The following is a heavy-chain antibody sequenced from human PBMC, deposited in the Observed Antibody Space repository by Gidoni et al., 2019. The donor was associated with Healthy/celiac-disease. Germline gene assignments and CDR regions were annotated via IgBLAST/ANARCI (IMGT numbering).Heavy chain of an antibody. CDR3: AKSFSFLGYYDTSSGMDV. D-gene: IGHD3-22*01. J-gene: IGHJ6*04. CDR1: GFTFSSYA. V-gene: IGHV3-23*04. Sequence: EVQLVESGGGLVQPGGSLRLSCAASGFTFSSYAMSWVRQAPGKGLEWVSAISGSGGSTYYADSVKGRFTISRDNSKNTLYLQMNSLRAEDTAVYYCAKSFSFLGYYDTSSGMDVWGKGTTVTVSS. CDR2: ISGSGGST.